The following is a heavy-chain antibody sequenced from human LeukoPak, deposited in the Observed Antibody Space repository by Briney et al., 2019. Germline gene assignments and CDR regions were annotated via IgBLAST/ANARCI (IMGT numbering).Heavy chain of an antibody. Sequence: SVKVSCKASGGTFSSYAISWVRQAPGQGLEWMGGIIPIFGTANYAQKFQGRVTITADESTSTAYMELSGLRSEDTAVYYCAREGYYYDSSGPAWGQGTTVTVSS. J-gene: IGHJ6*02. V-gene: IGHV1-69*13. CDR2: IIPIFGTA. D-gene: IGHD3-22*01. CDR3: AREGYYYDSSGPA. CDR1: GGTFSSYA.